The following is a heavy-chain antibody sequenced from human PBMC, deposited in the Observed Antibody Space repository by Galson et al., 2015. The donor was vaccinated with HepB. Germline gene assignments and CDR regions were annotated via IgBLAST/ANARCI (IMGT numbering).Heavy chain of an antibody. Sequence: SVKVSCKASGYTFTSYYMHWVRQAPGQGLEWMGIINPSGGSTSYAQKFQGGVTMTRDTSTSTVYMELNSLRSEDTAVYYCASLSGRGSYYYYYWGQGTLVTVSS. J-gene: IGHJ4*02. CDR1: GYTFTSYY. CDR3: ASLSGRGSYYYYY. D-gene: IGHD1-26*01. V-gene: IGHV1-46*03. CDR2: INPSGGST.